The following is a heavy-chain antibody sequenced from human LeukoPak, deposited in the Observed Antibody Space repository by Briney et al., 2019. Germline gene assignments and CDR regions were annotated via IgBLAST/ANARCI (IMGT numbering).Heavy chain of an antibody. J-gene: IGHJ4*02. CDR2: INNSNSHT. D-gene: IGHD3-22*01. Sequence: ASVKLSCKAIGDSFSSFCRSWVRQAPGQGLEWMGWINNSNSHTQYAQTFQGRITMTTDPSTTTASMEMRRLRSDDTAVYSCARSADSRAYDFLDSWGPGSLVTAS. V-gene: IGHV1-18*01. CDR1: GDSFSSFC. CDR3: ARSADSRAYDFLDS.